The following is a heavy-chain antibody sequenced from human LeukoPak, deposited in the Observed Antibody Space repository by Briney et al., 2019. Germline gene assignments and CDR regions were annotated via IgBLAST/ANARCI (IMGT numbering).Heavy chain of an antibody. D-gene: IGHD6-6*01. CDR3: ARDGESSSGAFDI. Sequence: GGSLRLSCAASGFTFSSYAMSWVRQAPGKGLEWVSYISTSGTIYCADSVKGRFTISRDNSKNTLYLQMNSLRAEDTAVYYCARDGESSSGAFDIWGQGTMVTVSS. J-gene: IGHJ3*02. V-gene: IGHV3-48*01. CDR2: ISTSGTI. CDR1: GFTFSSYA.